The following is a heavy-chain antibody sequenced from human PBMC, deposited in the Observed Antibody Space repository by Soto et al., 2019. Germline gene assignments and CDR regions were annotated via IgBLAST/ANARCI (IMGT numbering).Heavy chain of an antibody. Sequence: ASVKVSCKXSGGTFSSYAISWVRQAPGQGLEWMGGIIPIFGTANYAQKFQGRVTITADESTSTAYMELSSLRSEDTAVYYCAREGQPPSFDFWSGYYTPNWFDPWGQGTLVTVSS. D-gene: IGHD3-3*01. CDR1: GGTFSSYA. V-gene: IGHV1-69*13. CDR3: AREGQPPSFDFWSGYYTPNWFDP. J-gene: IGHJ5*02. CDR2: IIPIFGTA.